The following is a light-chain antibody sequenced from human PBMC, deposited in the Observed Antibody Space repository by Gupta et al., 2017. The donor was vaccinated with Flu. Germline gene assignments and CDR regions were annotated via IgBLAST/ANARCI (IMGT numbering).Light chain of an antibody. CDR2: LNSDGSH. V-gene: IGLV4-69*01. CDR1: SGHSSYA. Sequence: PVLTPSPSASASLGASVKLTCTLSSGHSSYAIAWHQQQPEKGPRYLMRLNSDGSHSKGDGSPDRFSGSSSGAERYLTISSRQAEDEADYYCQTWGTGFWVFGGGTKLTVL. J-gene: IGLJ3*02. CDR3: QTWGTGFWV.